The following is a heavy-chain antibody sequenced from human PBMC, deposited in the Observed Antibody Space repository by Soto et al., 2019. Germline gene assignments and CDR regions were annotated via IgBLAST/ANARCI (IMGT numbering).Heavy chain of an antibody. CDR1: GFTFSSYA. Sequence: EVHVLESGGGLVQPGGSLRLSCAASGFTFSSYAMSWVSQAPGKGLEWVSAISGSGGTTYYADSVKGRFTISRGNTKNTLYLQMNSLRAEHTVVDYCAKFYVDAGGGSGWPWYFDSWGQGTLVTVSS. J-gene: IGHJ4*02. V-gene: IGHV3-23*01. CDR3: AKFYVDAGGGSGWPWYFDS. CDR2: ISGSGGTT. D-gene: IGHD3-16*01.